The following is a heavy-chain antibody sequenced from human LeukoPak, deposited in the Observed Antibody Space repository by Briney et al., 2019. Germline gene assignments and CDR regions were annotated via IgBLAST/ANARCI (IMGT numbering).Heavy chain of an antibody. Sequence: PGGSLRLSCAASGFIFDDYAMHWVRQAPGKGLEWVSGISWNSDNIGYADSVKGRFTISRDNAKNSLYLQMNSLRAEDTALYYCAKDQVHYYYDSSPFDYWGQGTLVTVSS. J-gene: IGHJ4*02. V-gene: IGHV3-9*01. CDR1: GFIFDDYA. CDR3: AKDQVHYYYDSSPFDY. CDR2: ISWNSDNI. D-gene: IGHD3-22*01.